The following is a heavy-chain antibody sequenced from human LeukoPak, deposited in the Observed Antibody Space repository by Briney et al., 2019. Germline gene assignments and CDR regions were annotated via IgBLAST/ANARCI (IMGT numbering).Heavy chain of an antibody. D-gene: IGHD4-23*01. CDR2: ISNSGGST. J-gene: IGHJ4*02. Sequence: GGSLRLSCAASGFTFDRFTIHWVRQPPGKGLEWVSAISNSGGSTHYADSVKGRFTISRDNSKSTLYLQMSSLRAEDTAVYYCAKIGFPTTVLTPGTVWWGQGTLVTVSS. CDR1: GFTFDRFT. CDR3: AKIGFPTTVLTPGTVW. V-gene: IGHV3-23*01.